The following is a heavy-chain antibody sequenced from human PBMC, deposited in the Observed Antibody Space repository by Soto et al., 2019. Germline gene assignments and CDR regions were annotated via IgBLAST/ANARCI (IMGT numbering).Heavy chain of an antibody. CDR3: VREEFEDGRGHFTN. J-gene: IGHJ4*02. CDR2: LSYGAKNK. Sequence: QVLLVESGGGVVKPGGSLRLSCAASGFTFSASVMHWVRQAPGKGLEWMAILSYGAKNKYYADSVKGRFTISRDISESTLYLQMDSLRTEDTAVYYCVREEFEDGRGHFTNWGQGTLVSVSS. CDR1: GFTFSASV. V-gene: IGHV3-30*03. D-gene: IGHD3-3*01.